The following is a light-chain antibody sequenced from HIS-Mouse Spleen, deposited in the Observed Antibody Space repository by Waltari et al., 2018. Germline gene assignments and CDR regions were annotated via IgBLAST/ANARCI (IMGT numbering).Light chain of an antibody. Sequence: SYELTQPPSVSVSPGQTASITCSGDKLGDKYACWYQQKPGQSPVLVIYQDSKRPSGIPERFSGSNSGNTATLTISGTQAMDEADYYCQAWDSSYSVFGGGTKLTFL. V-gene: IGLV3-1*01. CDR2: QDS. CDR1: KLGDKY. J-gene: IGLJ2*01. CDR3: QAWDSSYSV.